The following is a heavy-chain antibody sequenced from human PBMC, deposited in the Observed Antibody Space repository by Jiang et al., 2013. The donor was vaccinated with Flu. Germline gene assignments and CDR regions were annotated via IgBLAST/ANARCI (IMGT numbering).Heavy chain of an antibody. D-gene: IGHD1-7*01. J-gene: IGHJ6*03. CDR2: IYTSGST. CDR3: ARSTWNYMVYMDV. CDR1: SYY. V-gene: IGHV4-4*07. Sequence: SYYWSWIRQPAGKGLEWIGRIYTSGSTNYNPSLKSRVTMSVDTSKNQFSLKLSSVTAADTAVYYCARSTWNYMVYMDVWGKGTTVTVSS.